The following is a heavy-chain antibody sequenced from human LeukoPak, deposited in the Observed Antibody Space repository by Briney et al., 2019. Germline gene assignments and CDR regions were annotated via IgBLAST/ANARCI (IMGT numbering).Heavy chain of an antibody. CDR3: AREGPPPYCSGGSCYDSDWFDP. D-gene: IGHD2-15*01. Sequence: SETLSLTCAVYGGSFSGYYWSWIRQPPGKGLEWIGEINHSGSTNYNPSLKSRVTISVDTSKNQFSLKLSSVTAADTAVYYCAREGPPPYCSGGSCYDSDWFDPWGQGTLVTVSS. J-gene: IGHJ5*02. CDR2: INHSGST. CDR1: GGSFSGYY. V-gene: IGHV4-34*01.